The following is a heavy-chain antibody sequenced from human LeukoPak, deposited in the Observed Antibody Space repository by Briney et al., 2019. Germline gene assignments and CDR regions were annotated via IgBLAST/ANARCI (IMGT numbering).Heavy chain of an antibody. J-gene: IGHJ5*02. CDR2: INPNSGGT. Sequence: GASVKVSCKASGYTFTGYYMHWVRQGPGQGLEWMGWINPNSGGTNYAQKFQGRVTMTRDTSISTAYMELSRLRSDDAAVYYCAREKRVAGSRGGFDPWGQGTLVTVSS. D-gene: IGHD6-19*01. V-gene: IGHV1-2*02. CDR1: GYTFTGYY. CDR3: AREKRVAGSRGGFDP.